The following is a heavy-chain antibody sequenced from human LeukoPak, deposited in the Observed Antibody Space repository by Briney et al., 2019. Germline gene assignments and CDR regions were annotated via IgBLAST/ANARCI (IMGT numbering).Heavy chain of an antibody. J-gene: IGHJ4*02. CDR1: GGSISSYY. CDR2: LYTSGST. CDR3: AREDPVGGVADTPFDY. V-gene: IGHV4-4*07. D-gene: IGHD3-16*01. Sequence: TSETLSLTCTVSGGSISSYYWSWIRQPAGKGLEWIGRLYTSGSTYYRPSLRSRVTMSVDTSKNQFSLKLSSVTAADTAIYYCAREDPVGGVADTPFDYWGQGTLVIVSS.